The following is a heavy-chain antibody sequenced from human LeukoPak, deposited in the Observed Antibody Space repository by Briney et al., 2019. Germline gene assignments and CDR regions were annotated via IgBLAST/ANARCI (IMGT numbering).Heavy chain of an antibody. CDR2: IIPIFGTA. D-gene: IGHD3-3*01. CDR3: ARDPPPFGIFGVVTWRWFDP. CDR1: GGTFSSYA. V-gene: IGHV1-69*01. J-gene: IGHJ5*02. Sequence: SVKVACKASGGTFSSYAISWVRQAPGQGLEWMGGIIPIFGTANYAQKFQGRVTITADEYTSTAYMEPSSLRSEDTAVYYCARDPPPFGIFGVVTWRWFDPWGQGTLVTVSS.